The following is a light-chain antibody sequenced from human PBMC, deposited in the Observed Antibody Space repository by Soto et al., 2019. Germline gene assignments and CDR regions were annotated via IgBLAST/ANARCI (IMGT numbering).Light chain of an antibody. J-gene: IGKJ4*01. CDR1: QSLSSTY. V-gene: IGKV3-20*01. CDR2: GAS. Sequence: EIVLTQSPGTLSLSPGERATLSCRASQSLSSTYLAWYQQKPGQAPRLLIYGASNRATGIPDRFIGSGSATDFTLTISRLEPEDFAVYHCQQYGNSPPTFGGGTKVEI. CDR3: QQYGNSPPT.